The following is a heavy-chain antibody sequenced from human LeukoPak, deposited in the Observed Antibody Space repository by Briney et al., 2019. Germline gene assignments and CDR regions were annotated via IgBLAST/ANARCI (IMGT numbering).Heavy chain of an antibody. Sequence: GGSLRLSCAASGFTFSGSAMHWLRQASGKGLEWVGRIRSKANSYATAYAASVKGRFTISRDDSKNTAYLQMNSLKTEDTAVYYCTRPQYSSSWYDSFDIWGQGTMVTVSS. J-gene: IGHJ3*02. CDR1: GFTFSGSA. CDR2: IRSKANSYAT. D-gene: IGHD6-13*01. V-gene: IGHV3-73*01. CDR3: TRPQYSSSWYDSFDI.